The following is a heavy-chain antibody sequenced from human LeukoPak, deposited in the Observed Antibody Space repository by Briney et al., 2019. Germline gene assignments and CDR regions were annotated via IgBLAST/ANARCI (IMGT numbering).Heavy chain of an antibody. J-gene: IGHJ3*02. CDR3: ARSPVAKDAFDI. D-gene: IGHD4-23*01. CDR1: GGTFSSYA. CDR2: IIPIFGTA. Sequence: ASVKVSCKASGGTFSSYAISWVRQAPGQGLEWMGGIIPIFGTANYAQKFQGRVTITADKSTSTAYMELSSLRSEDTAGYYCARSPVAKDAFDIWGQGTMVTVSS. V-gene: IGHV1-69*06.